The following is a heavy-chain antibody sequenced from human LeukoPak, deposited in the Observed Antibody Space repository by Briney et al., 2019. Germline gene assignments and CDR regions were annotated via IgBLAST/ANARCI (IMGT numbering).Heavy chain of an antibody. CDR2: IYHSGST. J-gene: IGHJ4*02. D-gene: IGHD3-3*01. V-gene: IGHV4-30-2*01. Sequence: SETLPLTCAVSGGSISSGGYSWRWIRQPPGKGLEWIGYIYHSGSTYYNPSLKSRVTISVDRSKNQFSLKLSSVTAADTAVYYCARVGSGVAFDYWGQGTLVTVSS. CDR3: ARVGSGVAFDY. CDR1: GGSISSGGYS.